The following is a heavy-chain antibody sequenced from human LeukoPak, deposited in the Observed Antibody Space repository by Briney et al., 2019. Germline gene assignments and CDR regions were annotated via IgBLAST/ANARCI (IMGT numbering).Heavy chain of an antibody. J-gene: IGHJ6*02. CDR1: GGSISGYH. Sequence: SETLSLTCAVHGGSISGYHWSWIRQPPGKGLEWIGEINHSGSTNYNPSLKSRGTLSVDTSKNQVSLQLKSVTAADTAVYYCARDKATAARYGLDVWGQGTTVTVSS. CDR3: ARDKATAARYGLDV. D-gene: IGHD6-6*01. CDR2: INHSGST. V-gene: IGHV4-34*01.